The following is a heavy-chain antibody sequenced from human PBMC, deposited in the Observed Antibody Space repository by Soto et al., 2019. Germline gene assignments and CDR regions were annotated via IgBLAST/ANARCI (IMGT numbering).Heavy chain of an antibody. V-gene: IGHV4-39*01. Sequence: SETLSLTCTVSGGSISDSSHYWAWIRQPPGKGLEWIATINYSGRTYYNPSLRRRVTISVDTSRDQFSLNLNSVTAADTAVYYCARHFGNYGDWAFDFWGQGTPVTVS. CDR2: INYSGRT. D-gene: IGHD4-17*01. CDR3: ARHFGNYGDWAFDF. CDR1: GGSISDSSHY. J-gene: IGHJ4*02.